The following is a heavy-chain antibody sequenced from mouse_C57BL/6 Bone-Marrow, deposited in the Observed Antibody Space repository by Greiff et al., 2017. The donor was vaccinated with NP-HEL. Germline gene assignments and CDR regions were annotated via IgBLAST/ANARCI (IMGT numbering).Heavy chain of an antibody. V-gene: IGHV1-62-2*01. Sequence: QVQLQQSGAELVNPGASVKLSCKASGYTFTEYPIHWVKQRSGQGLEWIGWFYPGSGSIKYNEKFKDKATLTADKTSSTVYMELSRLTSEDSSVYFCARHEYNSGSSYAMDYWGQGTSVTVSS. J-gene: IGHJ4*01. CDR1: GYTFTEYP. CDR3: ARHEYNSGSSYAMDY. CDR2: FYPGSGSI. D-gene: IGHD1-1*01.